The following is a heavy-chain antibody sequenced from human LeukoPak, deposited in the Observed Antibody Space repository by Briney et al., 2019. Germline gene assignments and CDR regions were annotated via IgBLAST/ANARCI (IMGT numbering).Heavy chain of an antibody. V-gene: IGHV3-53*01. CDR3: ASTGTIDYYYGMDV. CDR2: IYSGGST. CDR1: GFTVSSNY. D-gene: IGHD1-1*01. J-gene: IGHJ6*02. Sequence: PGGSLRLSCAASGFTVSSNYMSWVRQAPGKGLEWVSVIYSGGSTYYADSVKGRFTISRDNSKNTLYLQMNSLRAEDTAVYYCASTGTIDYYYGMDVWGQGTTVTVSS.